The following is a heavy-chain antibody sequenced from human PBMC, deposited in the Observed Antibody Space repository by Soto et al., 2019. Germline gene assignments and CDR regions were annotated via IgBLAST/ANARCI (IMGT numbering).Heavy chain of an antibody. CDR3: ASQETMVRGVIIPWFDP. V-gene: IGHV4-39*01. CDR1: GGSISSSSYY. J-gene: IGHJ5*02. Sequence: SETLSLTCTVSGGSISSSSYYWGWIRQPPGKGLEWIGSIYYSGSTYYNPSLKSRVTISVDTSKNQFSLKLSSVTAADTAVYYCASQETMVRGVIIPWFDPWGQGTLVTVSS. CDR2: IYYSGST. D-gene: IGHD3-10*01.